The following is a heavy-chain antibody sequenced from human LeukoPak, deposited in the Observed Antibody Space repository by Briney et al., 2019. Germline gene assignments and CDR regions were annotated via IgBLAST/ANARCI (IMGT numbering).Heavy chain of an antibody. CDR3: ARGNSSSWFSYYYYYMDV. V-gene: IGHV4-59*01. CDR1: GGSISSYY. CDR2: IYYSGST. J-gene: IGHJ6*03. D-gene: IGHD6-13*01. Sequence: SETLSLTCTVSGGSISSYYWSWIRQPPGKGLEWIGYIYYSGSTNYNPSLKSRVTISVDTSKNQLSLKLSSVTAADTAVYYCARGNSSSWFSYYYYYMDVWGKGTTVTISS.